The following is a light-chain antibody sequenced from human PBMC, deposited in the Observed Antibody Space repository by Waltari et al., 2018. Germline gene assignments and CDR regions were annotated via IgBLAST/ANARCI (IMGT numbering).Light chain of an antibody. CDR1: QSAASIY. Sequence: EYVLTQSPGTLSLSPGERATLSCRASQSAASIYLAWYQQKPGQAPMLLIYGASNRATGIPHRFSGSGSGKDFTLTISRLEPEDFAVYYCQQYGDSPLYTFGRGTKLEIK. CDR3: QQYGDSPLYT. J-gene: IGKJ2*01. CDR2: GAS. V-gene: IGKV3-20*01.